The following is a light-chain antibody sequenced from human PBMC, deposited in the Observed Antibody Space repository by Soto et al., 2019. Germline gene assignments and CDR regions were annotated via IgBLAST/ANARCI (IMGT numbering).Light chain of an antibody. Sequence: QPVLTQSPSASASRGASVKLTCTLSRGNSSYAIAWHQQQPEKGPRYLMKVNSDGSHSKGDGIPDRFSGSSSGAERYLTISSLQSEDEADYYCQTWGTGTVIFGGGTKLTVL. CDR1: RGNSSYA. CDR3: QTWGTGTVI. J-gene: IGLJ2*01. V-gene: IGLV4-69*01. CDR2: VNSDGSH.